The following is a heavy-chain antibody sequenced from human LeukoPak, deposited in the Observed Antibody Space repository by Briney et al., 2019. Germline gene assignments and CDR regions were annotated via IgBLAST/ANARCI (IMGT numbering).Heavy chain of an antibody. CDR1: GFTFSSYA. CDR3: AKDSNLGRIEY. Sequence: GGSLRLSCAASGFTFSSYAMHWVRQAPGKGLEWVAVISYDGSNKYYADSVKGRFTISRDNSKNTLYLQMNSLRAEDTAVYFCAKDSNLGRIEYWGQGALVTVSS. V-gene: IGHV3-30-3*01. J-gene: IGHJ4*02. CDR2: ISYDGSNK.